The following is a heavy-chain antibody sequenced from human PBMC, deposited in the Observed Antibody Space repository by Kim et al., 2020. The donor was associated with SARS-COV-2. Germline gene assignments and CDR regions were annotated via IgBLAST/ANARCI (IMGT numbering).Heavy chain of an antibody. V-gene: IGHV3-66*01. CDR2: IYSGGST. CDR1: GFTVSSNY. Sequence: GGSLRLSCAASGFTVSSNYMSWVRQAPGKGLEWVSVIYSGGSTYYADSVKGRFTISRDNSKNTLYLQMNSLRAEDTAVYYCASLLWFGELFSYYYYGMVVWGQGPTVTVSS. J-gene: IGHJ6*02. CDR3: ASLLWFGELFSYYYYGMVV. D-gene: IGHD3-10*01.